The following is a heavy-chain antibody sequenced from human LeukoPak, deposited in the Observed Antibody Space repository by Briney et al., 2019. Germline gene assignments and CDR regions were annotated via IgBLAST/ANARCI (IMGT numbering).Heavy chain of an antibody. D-gene: IGHD3-10*01. J-gene: IGHJ5*02. Sequence: PSETLSLTCTVSGGSISSSSYYWGWIRQPPGKGLEWVSSISASGGSTYYADSVKGRFTISRDNSKNTLYLQMNSLRAEDTAVYYCAKKGNLIRGPHYYNWFDPWGQGTLVTVSS. V-gene: IGHV3-23*01. CDR3: AKKGNLIRGPHYYNWFDP. CDR1: GGSISSSSYY. CDR2: ISASGGST.